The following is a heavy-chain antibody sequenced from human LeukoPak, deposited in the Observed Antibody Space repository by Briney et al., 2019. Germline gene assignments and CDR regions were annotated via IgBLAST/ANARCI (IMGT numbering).Heavy chain of an antibody. Sequence: GGSLRLSCAASGFTFSSYGMHWVRQAPGKGLEWVAVISYDGSNKYYADSVKGRFTISRDNSKNTLYLQMNSLRAEDSAVYYCARDSIVVVPAAISVWFDSWGQGTLVTVSS. D-gene: IGHD2-2*02. J-gene: IGHJ5*01. CDR2: ISYDGSNK. V-gene: IGHV3-30*03. CDR1: GFTFSSYG. CDR3: ARDSIVVVPAAISVWFDS.